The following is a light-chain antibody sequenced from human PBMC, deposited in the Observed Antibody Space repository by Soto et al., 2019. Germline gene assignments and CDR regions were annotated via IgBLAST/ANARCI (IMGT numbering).Light chain of an antibody. J-gene: IGKJ1*01. CDR2: GAS. CDR1: QSVSSNF. Sequence: EIMLTQSPSTLSLSRGERVTLSCRASQSVSSNFLAWYQQKPGQAPRLLIYGASNRAAGIPDRFSGSGSGTDFTLTISRLEPEDFAVYYCHQYSSSRRTFGQGTKVDIK. CDR3: HQYSSSRRT. V-gene: IGKV3-20*01.